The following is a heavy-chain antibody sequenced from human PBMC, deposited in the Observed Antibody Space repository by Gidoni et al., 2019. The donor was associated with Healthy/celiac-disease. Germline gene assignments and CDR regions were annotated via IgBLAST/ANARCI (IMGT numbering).Heavy chain of an antibody. D-gene: IGHD3-16*01. J-gene: IGHJ3*02. CDR2: IVVGSGNT. V-gene: IGHV1-58*01. CDR3: AAEGGGPDAFDI. CDR1: RFTSTSSA. Sequence: QRPLVQSRTEVKQHGPSATVHCKASRFTSTSSAVQWVRPARGQRLEWQGWIVVGSGNTNYAQKFQERVTITRDMSTSTAYMELSSLRSEDTAVYYCAAEGGGPDAFDIWGQGTMVTVSS.